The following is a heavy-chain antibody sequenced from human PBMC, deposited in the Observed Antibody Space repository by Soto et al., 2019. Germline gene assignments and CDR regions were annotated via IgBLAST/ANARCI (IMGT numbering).Heavy chain of an antibody. CDR1: GGSINSGGYY. CDR2: IYYSGST. J-gene: IGHJ4*02. Sequence: PSETLSLTCTVSGGSINSGGYYWSWSRQHPGKGLEWIGYIYYSGSTYYNPSLKSRVTISIDTSKNQFSLKLSSVTAADTAVYYCARAQTIFGIITVFDYWGQGTLVPVSS. CDR3: ARAQTIFGIITVFDY. V-gene: IGHV4-31*03. D-gene: IGHD3-3*01.